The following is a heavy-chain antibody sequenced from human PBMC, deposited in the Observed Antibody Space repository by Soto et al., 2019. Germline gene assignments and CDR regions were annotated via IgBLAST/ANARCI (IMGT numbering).Heavy chain of an antibody. J-gene: IGHJ5*02. CDR1: GYTFTSYY. CDR2: INPSGGST. CDR3: ARGEYDYVWGSYRYRNWFDP. D-gene: IGHD3-16*02. Sequence: ASVKVSCKASGYTFTSYYMHWVRQAPGQGLEWVGIINPSGGSTSYAQKFQGRVTMTRDTSASTVYMELSSLRSEDTAVYYCARGEYDYVWGSYRYRNWFDPWGQGTLVTVSS. V-gene: IGHV1-46*01.